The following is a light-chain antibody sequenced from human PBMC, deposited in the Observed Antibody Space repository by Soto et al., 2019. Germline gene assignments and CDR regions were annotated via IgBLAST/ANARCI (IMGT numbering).Light chain of an antibody. CDR2: TAS. Sequence: EIVLTQSPATLSLSPGESATLSCRASQSAGTYLAWYQQKPGQTPRLVIYTASNRATGIPARFSGSGSGTDFTLTISSLEPEDFAVYYCQQRSDWRYTFGQGTKLDIK. V-gene: IGKV3-11*01. CDR3: QQRSDWRYT. J-gene: IGKJ2*01. CDR1: QSAGTY.